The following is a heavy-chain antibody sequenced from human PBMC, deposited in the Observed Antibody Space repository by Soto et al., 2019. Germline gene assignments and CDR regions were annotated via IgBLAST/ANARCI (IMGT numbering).Heavy chain of an antibody. CDR1: GFTFSSYW. J-gene: IGHJ4*02. Sequence: GGSLRLSCAASGFTFSSYWMSWVRQALGKGLEWVANIKQDGSEKYYVDSVKGRFTISRDNAKNSLYLQMNSLRAEDTAVYYCARDRKYYGSGSSINWGQGTLVTVSS. CDR3: ARDRKYYGSGSSIN. D-gene: IGHD3-10*01. V-gene: IGHV3-7*01. CDR2: IKQDGSEK.